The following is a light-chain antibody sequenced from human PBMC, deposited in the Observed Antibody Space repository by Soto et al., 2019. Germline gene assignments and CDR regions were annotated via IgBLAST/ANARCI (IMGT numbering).Light chain of an antibody. V-gene: IGKV3-20*01. Sequence: EIVLTQSPVTLSLSPWERATLSCRASQSVSSTLLTWYQQKPGQAPRLLIYGVSSRATGIPDRFSGSGSGTDFTLTISRLEPEDFAVYFCQHYGDSSWTFGQGTKVDIK. CDR2: GVS. CDR1: QSVSSTL. CDR3: QHYGDSSWT. J-gene: IGKJ1*01.